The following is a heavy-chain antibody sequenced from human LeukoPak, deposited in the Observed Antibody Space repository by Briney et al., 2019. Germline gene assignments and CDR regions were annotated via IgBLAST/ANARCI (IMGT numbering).Heavy chain of an antibody. CDR2: IDGVGDRT. CDR1: GFTFNPYA. V-gene: IGHV3-23*01. D-gene: IGHD6-19*01. J-gene: IGHJ4*02. Sequence: PGXSLRLSCAASGFTFNPYAMTWVRQAPGKGLEWVAVIDGVGDRTYYADSVKGRFTISRDNSKDTVFLQMNSLKADDTAVYYCAKASRQAAVASPLDYWGQGSLVTVSS. CDR3: AKASRQAAVASPLDY.